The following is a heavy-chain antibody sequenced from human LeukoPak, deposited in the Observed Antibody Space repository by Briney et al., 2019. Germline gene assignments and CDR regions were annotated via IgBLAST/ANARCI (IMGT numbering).Heavy chain of an antibody. CDR3: ARVGDCSSTSCYFYFDY. V-gene: IGHV3-48*03. D-gene: IGHD2-2*01. CDR1: GFTFSSYE. CDR2: ISSSGSTI. Sequence: GGSLRLSCAASGFTFSSYEMNWVRQAPGKGLEWVSYISSSGSTIYYADSVKGRFTISRDNARNSLYLQMNSLRAEDTAVYYCARVGDCSSTSCYFYFDYWGQGTLVTVSS. J-gene: IGHJ4*02.